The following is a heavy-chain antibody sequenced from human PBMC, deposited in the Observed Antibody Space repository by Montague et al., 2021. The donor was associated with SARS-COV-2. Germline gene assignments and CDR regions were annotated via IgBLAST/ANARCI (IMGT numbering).Heavy chain of an antibody. D-gene: IGHD3-10*01. V-gene: IGHV2-5*02. J-gene: IGHJ4*02. CDR3: AHRAGKWFGESRKYYFDY. CDR1: GFSLSTSGVS. Sequence: PALVKPTQTLTLTCTFSGFSLSTSGVSVGWFRKPPGKALEWLALIYWDDDKHYSPSLKSRLTITKDTSNNQVVLTMTNMDPVDTATYYCAHRAGKWFGESRKYYFDYWGQGTLVTVSS. CDR2: IYWDDDK.